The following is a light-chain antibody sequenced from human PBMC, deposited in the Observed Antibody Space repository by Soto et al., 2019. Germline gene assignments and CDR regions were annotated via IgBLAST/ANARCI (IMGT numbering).Light chain of an antibody. CDR3: HQYGSSPRT. V-gene: IGKV3-20*01. CDR2: GAS. Sequence: EIVLTQSPGTLSLSPGDRATLSCRASQSVSSNYLAWYQQKPGQAPRLLIYGASIRATGIPDRFSGSGSGTYFTLTIRRLEPEDFAVYFYHQYGSSPRTFGQGTKVKIK. CDR1: QSVSSNY. J-gene: IGKJ1*01.